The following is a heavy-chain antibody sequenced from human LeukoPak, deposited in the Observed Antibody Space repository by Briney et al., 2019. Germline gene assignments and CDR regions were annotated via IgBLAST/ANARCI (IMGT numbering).Heavy chain of an antibody. D-gene: IGHD5-12*01. V-gene: IGHV1-24*01. CDR2: FDPEDGET. CDR3: ARAYRWLRFTPTRYYFDY. CDR1: GYTLTELS. Sequence: ASVKVSCKVSGYTLTELSMHWVRQAPGKGLEWMGGFDPEDGETIYAQKFQGRVTMTEDTSTDTAYMELSSLRSEDTAVYYCARAYRWLRFTPTRYYFDYWGQGTLVTVSS. J-gene: IGHJ4*02.